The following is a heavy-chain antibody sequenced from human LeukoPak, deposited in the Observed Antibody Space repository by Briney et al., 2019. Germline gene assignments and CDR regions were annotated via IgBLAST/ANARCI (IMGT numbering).Heavy chain of an antibody. CDR2: IIPILGIA. CDR1: GGTFSSYA. V-gene: IGHV1-69*04. CDR3: ASYSFWGSYRYSITDDAFDI. J-gene: IGHJ3*02. D-gene: IGHD3-16*02. Sequence: SVKVSCKASGGTFSSYAISWVRQAPGQGLEWMGRIIPILGIASYAQKFQGRVTITADKSTSTAYMELSSLRAEDTAVYYCASYSFWGSYRYSITDDAFDIWGQGTMVTVSS.